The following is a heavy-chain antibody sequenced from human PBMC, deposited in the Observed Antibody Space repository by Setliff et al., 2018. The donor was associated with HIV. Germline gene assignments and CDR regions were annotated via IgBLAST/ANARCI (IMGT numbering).Heavy chain of an antibody. V-gene: IGHV4-34*01. CDR3: VRYCSGGTCYDIDY. CDR2: INHSGST. Sequence: SETLSLTCTVYGGSFSGYYWNWIRQSAGKGLEWIGEINHSGSTNYNMSLWSRVTISLDASRNQFSLQLNSVTAADTAVYYCVRYCSGGTCYDIDYWGQGTVVTVSS. CDR1: GGSFSGYY. D-gene: IGHD2-15*01. J-gene: IGHJ4*02.